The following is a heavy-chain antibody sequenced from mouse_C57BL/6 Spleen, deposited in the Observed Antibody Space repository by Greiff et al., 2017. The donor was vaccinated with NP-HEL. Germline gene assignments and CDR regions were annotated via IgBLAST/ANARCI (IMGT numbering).Heavy chain of an antibody. J-gene: IGHJ3*01. CDR2: ISSGGSYT. CDR1: GFTFSSYG. V-gene: IGHV5-6*01. Sequence: EVQVVESGGDLVKPGGSLKLSCAASGFTFSSYGMSWVRQTPDKRLEWVATISSGGSYTYYPDSVKGRFTISRDNAKNTLYLQMSSLESEDTAMYYCARQKGYAYWGQGTLVTVSA. CDR3: ARQKGYAY.